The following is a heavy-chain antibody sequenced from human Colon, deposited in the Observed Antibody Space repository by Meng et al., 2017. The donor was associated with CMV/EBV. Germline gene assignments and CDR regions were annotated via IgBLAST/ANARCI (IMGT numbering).Heavy chain of an antibody. D-gene: IGHD3-10*02. CDR2: TYYRSKYYN. Sequence: QVQLQQSGPGLVKPSQTLSLTCAXXXDSVSSNSAAWNWIRQSPSRGLEWLGRTYYRSKYYNDYALSVKSRITINPDTSKNQFSLQLNSVTPEDTAIYYCARDWGDVRGGFDFWGQGTRVTVSS. CDR3: ARDWGDVRGGFDF. V-gene: IGHV6-1*01. CDR1: XDSVSSNSAA. J-gene: IGHJ4*02.